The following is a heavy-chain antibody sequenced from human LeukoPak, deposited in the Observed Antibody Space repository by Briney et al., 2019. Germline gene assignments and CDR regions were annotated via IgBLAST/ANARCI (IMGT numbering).Heavy chain of an antibody. J-gene: IGHJ4*02. V-gene: IGHV3-23*01. Sequence: GGSLRLSCAASGFTFTTYAMSWVRQAPGKGLEWVSSVSGSGSHTYYADSVKGRFTISRDNSKNKLDLQMHSLRGEDTALYYCAKGVLGGNYGDYAVDYWGQGTLVTVSS. D-gene: IGHD4-17*01. CDR3: AKGVLGGNYGDYAVDY. CDR2: VSGSGSHT. CDR1: GFTFTTYA.